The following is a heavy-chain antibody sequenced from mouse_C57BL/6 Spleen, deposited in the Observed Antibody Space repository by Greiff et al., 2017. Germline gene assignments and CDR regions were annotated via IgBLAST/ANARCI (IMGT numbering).Heavy chain of an antibody. Sequence: EVQLVESGGGLVQPKGSLKLSCAASGFSFNTYAMNWVRQAPGKGLEWVARIRSKSNNYATYYADSVKDRFTISRDDSESMLYLQMNNLKTEDTAMYYCVRGLWLRLLEYYAMDYWGQGTSVTVSS. CDR2: IRSKSNNYAT. D-gene: IGHD2-2*01. CDR3: VRGLWLRLLEYYAMDY. V-gene: IGHV10-1*01. CDR1: GFSFNTYA. J-gene: IGHJ4*01.